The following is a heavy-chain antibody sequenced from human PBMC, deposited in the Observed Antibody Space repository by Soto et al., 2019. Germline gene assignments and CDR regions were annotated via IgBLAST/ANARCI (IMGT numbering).Heavy chain of an antibody. J-gene: IGHJ5*02. CDR2: IYYSGST. D-gene: IGHD5-12*01. V-gene: IGHV4-59*01. Sequence: PSETLSLTCTVSGGSISSYYWSWIRQPPGKGLEWIGYIYYSGSTNYNPSLKSRVTISVDTSKNQFSLKLSSVTAADTAVYYCARVQDGDSGYDPENNWFVPWGPGTLVNVS. CDR1: GGSISSYY. CDR3: ARVQDGDSGYDPENNWFVP.